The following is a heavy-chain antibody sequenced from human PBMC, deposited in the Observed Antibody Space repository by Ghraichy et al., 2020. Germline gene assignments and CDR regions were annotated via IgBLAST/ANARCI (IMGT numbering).Heavy chain of an antibody. CDR1: GFTVSSSY. V-gene: IGHV3-66*01. CDR2: IYADGST. Sequence: SCAASGFTVSSSYMSWVRQAPGKGLEWVSVIYADGSTYYADSVKGRFTISRDKSKKTIYLQMNSLRAEDTAVYYCASAYSNSWYFQDYWGQGTLVTVSS. J-gene: IGHJ4*02. D-gene: IGHD6-13*01. CDR3: ASAYSNSWYFQDY.